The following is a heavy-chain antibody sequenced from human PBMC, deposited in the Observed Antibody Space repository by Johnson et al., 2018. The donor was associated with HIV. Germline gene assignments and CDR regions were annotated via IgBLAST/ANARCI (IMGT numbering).Heavy chain of an antibody. Sequence: EQLVESGGGLVQPGRSLRLSCTASGFTFGDYAMSWVRQAPGKGLEWVANINQDGSEKYYVDSARGRFTISRDNAKNSLYLQMSSLRAEDTAVYYCATDIVVVLALGGDAFDIWGQGTMVIVSS. V-gene: IGHV3-7*01. CDR3: ATDIVVVLALGGDAFDI. D-gene: IGHD2-2*01. CDR1: GFTFGDYA. CDR2: INQDGSEK. J-gene: IGHJ3*02.